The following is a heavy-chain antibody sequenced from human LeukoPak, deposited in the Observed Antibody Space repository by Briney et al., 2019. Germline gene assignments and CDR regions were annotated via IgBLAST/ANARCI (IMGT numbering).Heavy chain of an antibody. J-gene: IGHJ5*02. CDR3: ARLGGNGYCSSTSRYTNWFDP. CDR1: GGSINNYY. Sequence: SETLSLTCTVSGGSINNYYWSWIRQPAGKGLEWIGRIYTSGSTNYNPSLKSRVTMSVDTSKNQFSLKLSSVTAADTAVYYCARLGGNGYCSSTSRYTNWFDPWGQGTLVTVSS. D-gene: IGHD2-2*02. V-gene: IGHV4-4*07. CDR2: IYTSGST.